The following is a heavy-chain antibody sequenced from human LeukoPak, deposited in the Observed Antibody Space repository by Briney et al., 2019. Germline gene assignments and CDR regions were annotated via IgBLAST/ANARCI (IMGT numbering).Heavy chain of an antibody. CDR1: GFTFSSYG. Sequence: GRSLRLSCAASGFTFSSYGMHWVRQTPGKGVEWVAVISYDGSNKYYADSVKGRFTISRDNSKNTLYLQMNSLRAEDTAVYYCAKDNYYGSGTVLDYWGQGTLVTVSS. CDR3: AKDNYYGSGTVLDY. J-gene: IGHJ4*02. D-gene: IGHD3-10*01. V-gene: IGHV3-30*18. CDR2: ISYDGSNK.